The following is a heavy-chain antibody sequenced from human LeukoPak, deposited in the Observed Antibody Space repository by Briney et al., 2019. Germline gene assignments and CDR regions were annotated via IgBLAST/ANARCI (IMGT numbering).Heavy chain of an antibody. J-gene: IGHJ4*02. CDR2: ISNNGGYT. CDR3: AKQLGYCSDGSCYFPY. D-gene: IGHD2-15*01. Sequence: GGSLRLSCAASGLAFSRFWMSWVRQAPGKGLEWVSAISNNGGYTYYADSVQGRFTISRDNSKSTLCLQMNSLRAEDTAVYYCAKQLGYCSDGSCYFPYWGQGTLVTVSS. CDR1: GLAFSRFW. V-gene: IGHV3-23*01.